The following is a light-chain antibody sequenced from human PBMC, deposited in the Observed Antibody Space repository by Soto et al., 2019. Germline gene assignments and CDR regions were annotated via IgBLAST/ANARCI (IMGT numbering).Light chain of an antibody. J-gene: IGLJ2*01. CDR3: QSFDSSLNGVV. V-gene: IGLV1-40*01. Sequence: QSVPTQPPSVSGAPGQRATISCTGSSSNIGAGYDVHWYQQLPGTAPKLLIYGNTNRPSGVPDRFSGSKSGTSASLAITGLQAEDEADYYCQSFDSSLNGVVFGGGTKLTVL. CDR1: SSNIGAGYD. CDR2: GNT.